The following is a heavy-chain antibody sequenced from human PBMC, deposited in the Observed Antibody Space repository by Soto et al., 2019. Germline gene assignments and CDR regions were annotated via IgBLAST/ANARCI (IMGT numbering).Heavy chain of an antibody. D-gene: IGHD2-8*01. CDR2: ISYSGST. CDR1: AGSISTINYY. J-gene: IGHJ3*01. Sequence: QVQLRESGPGLVRTSQTRSLTCTVSAGSISTINYYWSWIRQHPEKGLEWIGYISYSGSTFYHSSLKSRVTISLDTSKKQFSLTLTSVTAADTAVYYCARSAQWDGFDPWGQGTMVTVSS. V-gene: IGHV4-31*03. CDR3: ARSAQWDGFDP.